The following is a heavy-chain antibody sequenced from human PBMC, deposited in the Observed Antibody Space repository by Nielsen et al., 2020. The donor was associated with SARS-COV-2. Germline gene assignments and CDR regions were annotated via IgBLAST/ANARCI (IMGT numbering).Heavy chain of an antibody. V-gene: IGHV4-39*07. D-gene: IGHD2-15*01. Sequence: SETLSLTCSVSGGSISDHHSYWGWIRQPPEKGLEWLGYMYYTGRTYYNPSLKSRVDISIDTSKNQFSLILTSVTAADTAVYYCATDAGGLYSAVESWGQGTLVIVST. J-gene: IGHJ5*01. CDR1: GGSISDHHSY. CDR3: ATDAGGLYSAVES. CDR2: MYYTGRT.